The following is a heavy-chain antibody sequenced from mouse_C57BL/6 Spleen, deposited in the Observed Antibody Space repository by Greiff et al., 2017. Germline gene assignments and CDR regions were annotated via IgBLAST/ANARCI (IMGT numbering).Heavy chain of an antibody. CDR1: GYTFTSYW. V-gene: IGHV1-7*01. CDR2: INPSSGYT. D-gene: IGHD1-1*01. Sequence: VQLQQSGAELAKPGASVKLSCKASGYTFTSYWMHWVKQRPGQGLEWIGYINPSSGYTKYNQKFKDKATLTADKSSSTAYMQLSSLTYEDSAVYYCARRDYGSSYAMDDWGQGTSVTVSS. CDR3: ARRDYGSSYAMDD. J-gene: IGHJ4*01.